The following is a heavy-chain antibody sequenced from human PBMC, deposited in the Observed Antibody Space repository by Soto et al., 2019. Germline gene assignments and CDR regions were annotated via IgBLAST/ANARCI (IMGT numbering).Heavy chain of an antibody. CDR3: ARSPYGSGDFLFDY. J-gene: IGHJ4*02. D-gene: IGHD3-10*01. Sequence: SETLSLTCAVYGGSFSVYYWSWIRQPPGKGLEWIGEINHSGSTNYNPSLKSRVTISVDTSKNQFSLKLSSVTAADTAVYYCARSPYGSGDFLFDYWGQGTLVTVSS. CDR1: GGSFSVYY. V-gene: IGHV4-34*01. CDR2: INHSGST.